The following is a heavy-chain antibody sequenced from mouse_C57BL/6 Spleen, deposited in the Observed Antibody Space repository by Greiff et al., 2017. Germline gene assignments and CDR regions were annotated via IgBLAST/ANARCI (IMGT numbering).Heavy chain of an antibody. D-gene: IGHD2-5*01. CDR1: GYSFTNYL. Sequence: QVQLQQSGAELVRPGTSVKVSCKASGYSFTNYLIEWVKQRPGQGLEWIGVVNPGSGGTNYNEKFMGKATLTADKSSSTAYVQLSGLTSEDSAVYFCARSESNYAFAYWGQGTLVTVSA. CDR3: ARSESNYAFAY. CDR2: VNPGSGGT. J-gene: IGHJ3*01. V-gene: IGHV1-54*01.